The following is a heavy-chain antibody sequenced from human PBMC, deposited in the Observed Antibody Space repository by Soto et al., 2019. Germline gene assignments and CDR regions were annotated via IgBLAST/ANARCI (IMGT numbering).Heavy chain of an antibody. V-gene: IGHV5-51*01. J-gene: IGHJ6*02. CDR3: ARLGGLIGYYYYYGMDV. CDR1: GYSFTSYW. CDR2: IYPGDSDT. D-gene: IGHD3-16*01. Sequence: LGESLKISCKGSGYSFTSYWIGWVRQMPGKGLEWMGIIYPGDSDTRYSPSSQGQVTISADKSISTAYLQWSSLKASDTAMYYCARLGGLIGYYYYYGMDVWGQGTTVTVSS.